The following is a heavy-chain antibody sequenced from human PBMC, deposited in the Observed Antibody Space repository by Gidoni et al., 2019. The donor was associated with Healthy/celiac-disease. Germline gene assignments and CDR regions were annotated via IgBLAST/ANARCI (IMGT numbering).Heavy chain of an antibody. CDR1: GFTFDDYA. CDR2: ISWNSGSI. CDR3: AKDMRAIVVVGYYYGMDV. Sequence: EVQLVESGGGLVQPGRSLRLSCAASGFTFDDYAMHWVRQAPGKGLEWVSGISWNSGSIGYADSVKGRFTISRDNAKNSLYLQMNSLRAEDTALYYCAKDMRAIVVVGYYYGMDVWGQGTTVTVSS. V-gene: IGHV3-9*01. J-gene: IGHJ6*02. D-gene: IGHD2-2*01.